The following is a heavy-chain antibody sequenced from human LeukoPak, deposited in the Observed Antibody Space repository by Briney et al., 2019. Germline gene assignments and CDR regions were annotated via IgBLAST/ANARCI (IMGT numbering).Heavy chain of an antibody. D-gene: IGHD3-10*01. V-gene: IGHV3-23*01. CDR3: ARDSGEYYFDY. Sequence: PGGSLRLSCAASGFTFSSYAMTWVRQAPGKGLEWVSAISGSGGSTYYADSVKGRFTISRDNAKNSLYLQMNSLRAEDTAVYYCARDSGEYYFDYWGQGTLVTVSS. CDR1: GFTFSSYA. CDR2: ISGSGGST. J-gene: IGHJ4*02.